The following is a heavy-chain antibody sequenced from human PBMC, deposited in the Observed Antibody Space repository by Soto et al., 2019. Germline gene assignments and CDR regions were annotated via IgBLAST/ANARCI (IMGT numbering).Heavy chain of an antibody. V-gene: IGHV4-59*08. J-gene: IGHJ5*02. CDR2: IYYSGST. Sequence: SETLSLTCTVSGGSISSYYWSWIRQPPGKGLEWIGYIYYSGSTNYNPSLKSRVTISVDTSKNQFSLKLSSVTAADTAVYYCARHDLQGGGSPLVWFAPWGQGTLVTVSS. CDR1: GGSISSYY. D-gene: IGHD2-15*01. CDR3: ARHDLQGGGSPLVWFAP.